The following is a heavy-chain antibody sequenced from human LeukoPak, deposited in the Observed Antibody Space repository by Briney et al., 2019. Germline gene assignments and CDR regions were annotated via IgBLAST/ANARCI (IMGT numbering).Heavy chain of an antibody. CDR3: VRTISDGSGDY. V-gene: IGHV4-59*01. Sequence: SKTLSLTCTVSGGSISRYHWSWIRQPPEKGLEWIGYIWYSGTTNYNPSLKSRVTMSVDTSKNHFSLRLSSVTAADTAIYYCVRTISDGSGDYWGQGILVTVSA. CDR1: GGSISRYH. CDR2: IWYSGTT. J-gene: IGHJ4*02. D-gene: IGHD3-10*01.